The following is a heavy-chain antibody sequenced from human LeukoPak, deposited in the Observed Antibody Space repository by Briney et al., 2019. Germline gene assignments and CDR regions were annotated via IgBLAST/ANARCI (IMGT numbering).Heavy chain of an antibody. CDR2: IYYSGTT. Sequence: PSETLSLTCTVSGGSISSSPYYWGWIRQPPGKGLEWIGSIYYSGTTHYNPSLESRVTISVDTSKNQFSLKLSSVTAADTAVYYCAGSLNDSWTGENYWGQGTLVTVSS. CDR1: GGSISSSPYY. V-gene: IGHV4-39*07. J-gene: IGHJ4*02. CDR3: AGSLNDSWTGENY. D-gene: IGHD3-3*01.